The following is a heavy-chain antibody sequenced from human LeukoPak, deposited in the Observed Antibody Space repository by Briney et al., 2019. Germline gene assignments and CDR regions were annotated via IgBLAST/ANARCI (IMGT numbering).Heavy chain of an antibody. D-gene: IGHD2-15*01. CDR2: ISLSSGTI. Sequence: GGSLRLSCAASRFTFSSYSMNWVRQAPGKGLEWISYISLSSGTIYYADSVKGRFTISRDNAKNSLYLQMNSLRDEDTAVYHCARDRGYCSGGSCYTYYFDYWGQGTLVTVSS. V-gene: IGHV3-48*02. CDR1: RFTFSSYS. CDR3: ARDRGYCSGGSCYTYYFDY. J-gene: IGHJ4*02.